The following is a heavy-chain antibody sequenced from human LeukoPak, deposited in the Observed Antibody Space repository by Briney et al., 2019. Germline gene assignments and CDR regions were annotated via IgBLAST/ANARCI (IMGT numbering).Heavy chain of an antibody. CDR2: INPNSGGT. V-gene: IGHV1-2*02. CDR1: GYTFTGYY. D-gene: IGHD4-17*01. J-gene: IGHJ5*02. Sequence: ASVKVSCKASGYTFTGYYMHWVRQAPGQGLEWMGWINPNSGGTNYAPKFQGRVTMTRDTSISTAYMDLSRLRSDDTAVYYCARDPVDGDYEQWFDPWGQGTLVTVSS. CDR3: ARDPVDGDYEQWFDP.